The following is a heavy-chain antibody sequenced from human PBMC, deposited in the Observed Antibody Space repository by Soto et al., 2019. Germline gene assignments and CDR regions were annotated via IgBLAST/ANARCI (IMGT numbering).Heavy chain of an antibody. Sequence: SVKVSCKASGGTFSNYAISWVRQAPGQGLEWMGGITPMYGSPNYAQKFQGRLTITADESTSTAYMELSSLRSEDTALYYCARSSPNDSGNYPTDAFDIWGQGTMVTVSS. CDR2: ITPMYGSP. J-gene: IGHJ3*02. CDR3: ARSSPNDSGNYPTDAFDI. D-gene: IGHD3-22*01. V-gene: IGHV1-69*13. CDR1: GGTFSNYA.